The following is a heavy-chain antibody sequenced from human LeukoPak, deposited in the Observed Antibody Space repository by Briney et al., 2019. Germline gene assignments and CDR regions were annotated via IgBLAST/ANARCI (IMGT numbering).Heavy chain of an antibody. CDR1: GFTFSSYG. CDR2: ISNKGGST. J-gene: IGHJ4*02. D-gene: IGHD1-26*01. Sequence: GGSLRLSCSASGFTFSSYGMHWVRQAPGKGLEYVPGISNKGGSTYYADSVKGRFTISRDNSKNTLHLQMSSLRADDTAVYYCVKSGTWADFDSWGQGTLVTVSS. CDR3: VKSGTWADFDS. V-gene: IGHV3-64D*09.